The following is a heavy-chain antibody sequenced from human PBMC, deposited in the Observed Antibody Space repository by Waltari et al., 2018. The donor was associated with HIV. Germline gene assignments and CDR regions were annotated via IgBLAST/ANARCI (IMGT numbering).Heavy chain of an antibody. V-gene: IGHV3-33*01. CDR2: INYDGSNK. Sequence: VQLLESGGGVVQPGKSLRPSCATSGFTFRRYGIHWVRQAPGKGLEWVAVINYDGSNKFYAESVKGRFLISRDNSKNTLFLQMNSLRDEDTGLYYCARDKAPYSSSSAVDYWGQGTLVTVS. CDR3: ARDKAPYSSSSAVDY. J-gene: IGHJ4*02. D-gene: IGHD6-6*01. CDR1: GFTFRRYG.